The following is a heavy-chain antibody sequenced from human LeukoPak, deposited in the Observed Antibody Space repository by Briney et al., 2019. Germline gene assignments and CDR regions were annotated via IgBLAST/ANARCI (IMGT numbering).Heavy chain of an antibody. D-gene: IGHD2-8*01. CDR2: IYYSGST. J-gene: IGHJ4*02. V-gene: IGHV4-59*08. CDR3: ARYYCTNTVCYYFDY. Sequence: SETLSLTCTVSGGSISSYYWSWIRQPPGKGLEWIGYIYYSGSTNYNPSLKSRVTISVDTSKNQFSLKLSSVTAADTAAYYCARYYCTNTVCYYFDYWGQGTLVTVS. CDR1: GGSISSYY.